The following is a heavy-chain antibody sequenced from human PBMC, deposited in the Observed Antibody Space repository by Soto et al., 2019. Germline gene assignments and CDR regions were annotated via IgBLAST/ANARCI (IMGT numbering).Heavy chain of an antibody. D-gene: IGHD1-1*01. CDR1: GFTFNSYS. J-gene: IGHJ3*01. CDR2: ISSGSVYI. Sequence: GSLKGSGAASGFTFNSYSVNWLRQAPGKGLEWVASISSGSVYIDFADSVKGRFTISRDDVTNSVSLQMDSLRVEDTGIYYCARYDAFKAFDLWGQGTMVTVSS. V-gene: IGHV3-21*06. CDR3: ARYDAFKAFDL.